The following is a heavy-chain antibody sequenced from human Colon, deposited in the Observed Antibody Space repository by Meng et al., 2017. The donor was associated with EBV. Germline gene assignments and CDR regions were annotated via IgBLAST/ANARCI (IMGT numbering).Heavy chain of an antibody. J-gene: IGHJ4*02. CDR1: GGSFSGYY. CDR3: ARYRLQNDYGDQLYYFEY. V-gene: IGHV4-34*01. D-gene: IGHD4-17*01. CDR2: INNSGST. Sequence: QVQLQQWGAGLLKPSXXLSLTXAVSGGSFSGYYWTWIRQPPGKGLEWTGEINNSGSTNYNPSLKSRVTISVDTSKNQFSLKVTSVTAADTAVYYCARYRLQNDYGDQLYYFEYLGQGSRVTVSS.